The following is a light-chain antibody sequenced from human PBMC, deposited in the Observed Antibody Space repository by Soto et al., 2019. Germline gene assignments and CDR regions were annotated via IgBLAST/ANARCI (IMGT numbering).Light chain of an antibody. CDR1: QFISSY. V-gene: IGKV1-39*01. CDR2: AAS. CDR3: QQTYSTPLT. Sequence: DIQMTQSPSSLSASVGDGVTITCRASQFISSYLNWYQQKPGKAPKLLIYAASNLQSGVPSRFGGDESGTDFTLTISSLQPEDVAIYDCQQTYSTPLTFGGGTQVEIK. J-gene: IGKJ4*01.